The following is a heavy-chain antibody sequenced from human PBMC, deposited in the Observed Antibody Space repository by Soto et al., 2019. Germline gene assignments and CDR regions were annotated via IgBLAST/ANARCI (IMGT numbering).Heavy chain of an antibody. D-gene: IGHD2-21*02. J-gene: IGHJ4*02. V-gene: IGHV3-74*01. CDR3: ALSYMVTTDY. Sequence: EVQLVESGGGLVQPGGSLRLSCAASGLTFSSYWMHWVRQAPGKGLVWVSRINSDGSSTNYADSVKGRFIISRDNAKNTLYLQMNSLSAEDTAVYYCALSYMVTTDYWGQGTLVTVSS. CDR2: INSDGSST. CDR1: GLTFSSYW.